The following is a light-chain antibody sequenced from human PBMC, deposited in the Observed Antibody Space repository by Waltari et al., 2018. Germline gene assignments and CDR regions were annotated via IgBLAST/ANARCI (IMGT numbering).Light chain of an antibody. CDR1: QSVTNW. V-gene: IGKV1-5*01. Sequence: DTQLTQSPSTLSASVGDRVTITCRARQSVTNWLAWYQQKPGKAPKLLIYEAVKLDSGVPSRFSGGGSGTHFTLTITSLQPDDVASYYCQQYNSYPWTFGPGTKVEI. CDR3: QQYNSYPWT. CDR2: EAV. J-gene: IGKJ1*01.